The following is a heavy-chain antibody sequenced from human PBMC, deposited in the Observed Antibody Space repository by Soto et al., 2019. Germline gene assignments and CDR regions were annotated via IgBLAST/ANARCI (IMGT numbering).Heavy chain of an antibody. CDR3: ARATYSSSYYFDS. D-gene: IGHD6-6*01. J-gene: IGHJ4*02. CDR2: IGSSGSTI. CDR1: GFTFSRFE. V-gene: IGHV3-48*03. Sequence: EVQLVESGGGLVQPGGSLRLSCAASGFTFSRFEMNWVRQAPGKGREWVSKIGSSGSTIWYAESVKGRFTISRDNAGNSLYLQMNSLRGEDTALYYCARATYSSSYYFDSWGQGTLVTVSS.